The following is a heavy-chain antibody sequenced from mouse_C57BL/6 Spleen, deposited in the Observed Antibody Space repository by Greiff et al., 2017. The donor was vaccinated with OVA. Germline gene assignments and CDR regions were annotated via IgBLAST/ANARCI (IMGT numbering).Heavy chain of an antibody. CDR1: GYAFSSYW. CDR2: IYPGDGDT. Sequence: QVQLQQSGAELVKPGASVKISCKASGYAFSSYWMNWVKQRPGKGLEWIGQIYPGDGDTNYNGKFKGKATLTADKSSSTAYMQLSSLTSEDSAVYFCARWGVTAVVPPYYAMDYWGQGTSVTVSS. CDR3: ARWGVTAVVPPYYAMDY. D-gene: IGHD1-1*01. V-gene: IGHV1-80*01. J-gene: IGHJ4*01.